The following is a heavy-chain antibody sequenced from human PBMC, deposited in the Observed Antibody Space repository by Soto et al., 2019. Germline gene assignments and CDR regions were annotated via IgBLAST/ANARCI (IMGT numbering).Heavy chain of an antibody. D-gene: IGHD5-12*01. CDR2: ISGSGGST. V-gene: IGHV3-23*01. Sequence: GGSLRLSCAASGFTFSSYAMSWVRQAPGKGLEWVSAISGSGGSTYYADSVKGRFTISRDNSKNTLYLQMNSLRAEETAVYYCEAGRQYSGYDLDAFDIWGQGTMVTVSS. CDR3: EAGRQYSGYDLDAFDI. CDR1: GFTFSSYA. J-gene: IGHJ3*02.